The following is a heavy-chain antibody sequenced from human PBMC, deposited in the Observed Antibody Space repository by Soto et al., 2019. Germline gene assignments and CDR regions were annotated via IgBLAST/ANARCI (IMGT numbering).Heavy chain of an antibody. J-gene: IGHJ4*02. D-gene: IGHD3-9*01. CDR2: IYYSGST. Sequence: SETLSLTCTVSGGSISSYYWSWIRQPPGKGLEWIGYIYYSGSTNYNPSLKSRVTISVDTSKNQFSLKLSSVTAADTAVYYCARDQMDTYYDILTGYIFDYWGQGTLVTVSS. V-gene: IGHV4-59*12. CDR1: GGSISSYY. CDR3: ARDQMDTYYDILTGYIFDY.